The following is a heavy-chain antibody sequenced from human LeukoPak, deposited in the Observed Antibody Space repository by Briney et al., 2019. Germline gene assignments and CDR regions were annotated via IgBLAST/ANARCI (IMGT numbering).Heavy chain of an antibody. CDR3: ARIGSGSYSYHFDY. V-gene: IGHV4-61*01. CDR2: NHYSGST. CDR1: GDSISSSSYS. D-gene: IGHD3-10*01. J-gene: IGHJ4*02. Sequence: SETLSLTCSVSGDSISSSSYSWSWIRQPPGKGLEWIGYNHYSGSTNYNPSLKSRVTISVDTSKNQFSLKLSSVTAADTAVYYCARIGSGSYSYHFDYWGQGTLVTVSS.